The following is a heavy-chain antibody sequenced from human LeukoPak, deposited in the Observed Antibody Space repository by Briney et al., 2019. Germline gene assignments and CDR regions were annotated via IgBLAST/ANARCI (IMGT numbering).Heavy chain of an antibody. CDR3: AKASYDILTGYYSS. D-gene: IGHD3-9*01. Sequence: GGSLRLSCAASGFTFSSYAMSWVRQAPGKGLEWVSAISGSGGSTYYADSVKGRFTISRDNSKNTLYLQMNSLRAEDTAVYYCAKASYDILTGYYSSWGQGTLVTVSS. CDR1: GFTFSSYA. CDR2: ISGSGGST. J-gene: IGHJ5*02. V-gene: IGHV3-23*01.